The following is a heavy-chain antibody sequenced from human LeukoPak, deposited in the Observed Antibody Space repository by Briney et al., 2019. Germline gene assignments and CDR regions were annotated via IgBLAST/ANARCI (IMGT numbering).Heavy chain of an antibody. CDR1: GFTFSSYA. Sequence: PGGSLRLSCAASGFTFSSYAMHWVRQAPGKGLVWVAVISYDGSNKYYADSVRGRFTISRDNAKNSLYLQMNSLRAEDTAVYYCARFDSPRIVGATEYYYYMDVWGKGTTVTVSS. V-gene: IGHV3-30-3*01. CDR3: ARFDSPRIVGATEYYYYMDV. CDR2: ISYDGSNK. J-gene: IGHJ6*03. D-gene: IGHD1-26*01.